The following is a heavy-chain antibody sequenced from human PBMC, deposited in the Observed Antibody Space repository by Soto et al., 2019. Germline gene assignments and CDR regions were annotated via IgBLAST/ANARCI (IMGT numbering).Heavy chain of an antibody. CDR1: GGSISSGGSS. CDR2: IYESGNS. CDR3: ARATQYYFYTSGYPTGPHFALDL. D-gene: IGHD3-22*01. V-gene: IGHV4-30-2*01. Sequence: SETLSLTCGVSGGSISSGGSSWNWIRQPPGKGLEWIGYIYESGNSYYNPSLRSRVTISVDRSKNQFSLHLTSVTAADTAVYYCARATQYYFYTSGYPTGPHFALDLWGQGTMVTVSS. J-gene: IGHJ3*01.